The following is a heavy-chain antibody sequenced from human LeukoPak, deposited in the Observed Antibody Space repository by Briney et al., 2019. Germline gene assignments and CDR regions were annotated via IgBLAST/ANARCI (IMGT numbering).Heavy chain of an antibody. J-gene: IGHJ4*02. CDR1: GYTFTSYG. CDR2: ISAYNGNT. CDR3: ARDREAAAGGIDY. V-gene: IGHV1-18*01. D-gene: IGHD6-13*01. Sequence: ASVKVSCKASGYTFTSYGISWVRQAPGQGLEWMGWISAYNGNTNYAQKLQGRVTMTTDTSTSTACMELRSLRSDDTAVYYCARDREAAAGGIDYWGQGTLVTVSS.